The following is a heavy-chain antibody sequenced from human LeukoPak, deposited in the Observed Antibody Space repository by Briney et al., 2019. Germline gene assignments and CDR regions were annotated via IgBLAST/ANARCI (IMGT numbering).Heavy chain of an antibody. D-gene: IGHD3-16*02. J-gene: IGHJ4*02. CDR2: ISYDGSNK. CDR3: AKDFRYYDYVWGSYRLDY. V-gene: IGHV3-30*18. CDR1: GGSISTYY. Sequence: LSLTCTVSGGSISTYYWSWVRQAPGKGLEWVAVISYDGSNKYYADSVKGRFTISRDDSKNTLYLQMNSLRAEDTAVYYCAKDFRYYDYVWGSYRLDYWGQGTLVTVSS.